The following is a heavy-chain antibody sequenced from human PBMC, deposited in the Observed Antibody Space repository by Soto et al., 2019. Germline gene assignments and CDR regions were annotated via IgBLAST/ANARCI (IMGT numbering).Heavy chain of an antibody. V-gene: IGHV4-59*11. CDR2: IYYGGSI. Sequence: SENLSLTCTVSGGSISNHYWSWILQPPGKGLEWIGHIYYGGSINYNPSLKSRVTTSVDTSKNQFSRNLSSVTAADTAVYYCSRARRNCFYSYGLDVWGQGTSVTVSS. D-gene: IGHD1-7*01. J-gene: IGHJ6*02. CDR3: SRARRNCFYSYGLDV. CDR1: GGSISNHY.